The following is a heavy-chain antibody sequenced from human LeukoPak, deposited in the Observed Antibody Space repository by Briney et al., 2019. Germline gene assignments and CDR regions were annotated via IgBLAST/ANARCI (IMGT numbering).Heavy chain of an antibody. CDR1: GGSISSSSYY. V-gene: IGHV4-39*01. J-gene: IGHJ4*02. CDR2: IYYSGST. D-gene: IGHD2-2*01. Sequence: SETLSLTCTVSGGSISSSSYYWGWIRQAPGKGLEWIGSIYYSGSTYYIPSLKSRVTISVDTSKNQFSLKLSSVTAADTAVYYCARQLGYCSSTSCYADKVDYWGQGTLVTVSS. CDR3: ARQLGYCSSTSCYADKVDY.